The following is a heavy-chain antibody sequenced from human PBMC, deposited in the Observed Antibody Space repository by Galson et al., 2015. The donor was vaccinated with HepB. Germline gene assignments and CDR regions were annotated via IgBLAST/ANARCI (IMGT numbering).Heavy chain of an antibody. CDR3: ARDVAFWSGYFPDY. D-gene: IGHD3-3*01. Sequence: SVKVSCKASGYTFTSSGISWVRQAPGQGLEWMGWISAYNGNTNYAQKLQGRVTMTTDTSTSTAYMELRSLRSDDTAVYYCARDVAFWSGYFPDYWGQGTLVTVSS. V-gene: IGHV1-18*01. CDR1: GYTFTSSG. CDR2: ISAYNGNT. J-gene: IGHJ4*02.